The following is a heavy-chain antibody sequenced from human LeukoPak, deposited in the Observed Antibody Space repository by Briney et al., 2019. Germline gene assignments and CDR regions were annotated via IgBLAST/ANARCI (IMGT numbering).Heavy chain of an antibody. J-gene: IGHJ4*02. CDR2: ISGSGGTT. D-gene: IGHD2-2*01. CDR3: AKYCTSTSCQHRDFDN. V-gene: IGHV3-23*01. Sequence: GGSLRLSCAASGFXFSAYAITWVRQAPGKGLEWVSGISGSGGTTYYADSGKGRFTVSRDNSKNTLYLQMNNLRAEDTAVYYCAKYCTSTSCQHRDFDNWGQGTLVTVSS. CDR1: GFXFSAYA.